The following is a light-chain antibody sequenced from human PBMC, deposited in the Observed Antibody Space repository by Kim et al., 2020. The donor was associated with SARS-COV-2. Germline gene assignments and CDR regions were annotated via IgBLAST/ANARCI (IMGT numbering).Light chain of an antibody. CDR1: RGISDN. CDR2: GAS. CDR3: LQDYNYPYT. V-gene: IGKV1-6*01. Sequence: AIQMTQSPPSLSASVGDRVTITCRASRGISDNLAWYQQKPGAAPKLLIHGASNLQTGVPSRFGGTGAGTHFTLTISSLQPEDFATYYCLQDYNYPYTFGQGTKLEI. J-gene: IGKJ2*01.